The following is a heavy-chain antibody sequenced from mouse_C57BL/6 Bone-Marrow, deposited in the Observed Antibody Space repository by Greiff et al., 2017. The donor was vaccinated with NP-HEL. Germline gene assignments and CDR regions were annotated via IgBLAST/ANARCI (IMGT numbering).Heavy chain of an antibody. CDR1: GYTFTDYY. J-gene: IGHJ3*01. D-gene: IGHD2-5*01. CDR2: INPYNGGT. CDR3: ARSSNPFAY. Sequence: DVQLQESGPVLVKPGASVKMSCKASGYTFTDYYMNWVKQSHGKSLEWIGVINPYNGGTSYNQKFKGKATLTVDKSSSTAYMELNSLTSEDSAVYYCARSSNPFAYWGQGTLVTVSA. V-gene: IGHV1-19*01.